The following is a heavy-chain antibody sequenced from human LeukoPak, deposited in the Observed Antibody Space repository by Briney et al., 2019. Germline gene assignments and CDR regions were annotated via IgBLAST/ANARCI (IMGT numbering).Heavy chain of an antibody. Sequence: TSETLSLTCAVSGGSISSSNWWSWVRQPPGKGLEWIGEIYYSGSTNYNPSLKSRVTISVDKSKNQFSLKLSSVTAADTAVYYCARKEDTAMGLFDYWGQGTLVTVSS. CDR1: GGSISSSNW. V-gene: IGHV4-4*02. D-gene: IGHD5-18*01. CDR3: ARKEDTAMGLFDY. J-gene: IGHJ4*02. CDR2: IYYSGST.